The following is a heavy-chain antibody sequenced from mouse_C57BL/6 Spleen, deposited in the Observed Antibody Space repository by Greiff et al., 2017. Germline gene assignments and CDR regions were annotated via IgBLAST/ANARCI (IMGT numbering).Heavy chain of an antibody. V-gene: IGHV1-15*01. CDR3: TPITTVVEGGFDY. D-gene: IGHD1-1*01. CDR1: GYTFTDYE. CDR2: IDPETGGT. Sequence: VKLMESGAELVRPGASVTLSCKASGYTFTDYEMHWVKQTPVHGLEWIGAIDPETGGTAYNQKFKGKAILTADKSSSTAYMELRSLTSEDSAVYYCTPITTVVEGGFDYWGQGTTLTVSS. J-gene: IGHJ2*01.